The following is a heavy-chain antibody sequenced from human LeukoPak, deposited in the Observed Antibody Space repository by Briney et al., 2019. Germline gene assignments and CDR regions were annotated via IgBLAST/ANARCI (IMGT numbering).Heavy chain of an antibody. CDR1: GFTFDGYA. Sequence: PGGSLRLSCAASGFTFDGYAMHWVRQAPGKGLEWVSLISGDGGSTYYADSVKGRFTISRDNSKNSLYLQMNSLRTEDTALYYCARSYYDYVWGSYRSGNWFDPWGQGTLVTVSS. CDR2: ISGDGGST. J-gene: IGHJ5*02. CDR3: ARSYYDYVWGSYRSGNWFDP. V-gene: IGHV3-43*02. D-gene: IGHD3-16*02.